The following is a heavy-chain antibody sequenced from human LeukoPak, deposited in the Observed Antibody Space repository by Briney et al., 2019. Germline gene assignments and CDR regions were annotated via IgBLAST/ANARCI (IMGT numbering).Heavy chain of an antibody. CDR2: INHNGNVN. D-gene: IGHD3-16*01. CDR1: GFTLSSYA. V-gene: IGHV3-7*03. J-gene: IGHJ6*02. CDR3: ARGGGLDV. Sequence: GGSLRLSCTASGFTLSSYAMNWARQAPGKGLEWVASINHNGNVNYYVDSVKGRFTISRDNAKNSLYLQMSNLRAEDTAVYFCARGGGLDVWGQGATVTVSS.